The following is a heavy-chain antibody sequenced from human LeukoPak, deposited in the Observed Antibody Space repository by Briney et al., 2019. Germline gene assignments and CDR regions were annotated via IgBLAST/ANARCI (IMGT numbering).Heavy chain of an antibody. CDR2: ISGSGSTI. D-gene: IGHD1/OR15-1a*01. Sequence: GGSLRLSCAASGFTFSSYEMNWVRQAPGKGLEWISYISGSGSTIYYADSVKGRFTVSRDNAKNSLYLQMNSLRAEDTAVYYCARWRTYIQGFFDPWGQGTLVTVSS. CDR1: GFTFSSYE. CDR3: ARWRTYIQGFFDP. V-gene: IGHV3-48*03. J-gene: IGHJ5*02.